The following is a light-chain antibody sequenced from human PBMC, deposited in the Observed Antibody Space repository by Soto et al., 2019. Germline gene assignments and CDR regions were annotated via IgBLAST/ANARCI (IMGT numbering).Light chain of an antibody. CDR3: QKYNSDPPLT. Sequence: DIQMTQSPSSLSASVGDRVTITCRASQGISNYLAWYQQKPGKVPKLLIYAASPLQSGVPSRFSGSGSATDFTLTISSLQPEDVATYYCQKYNSDPPLTFGQGTRLEIK. V-gene: IGKV1-27*01. CDR2: AAS. J-gene: IGKJ5*01. CDR1: QGISNY.